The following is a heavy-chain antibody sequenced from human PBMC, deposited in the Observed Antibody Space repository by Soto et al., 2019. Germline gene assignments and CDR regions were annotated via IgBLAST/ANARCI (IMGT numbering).Heavy chain of an antibody. J-gene: IGHJ5*02. CDR2: MNPNSGNT. V-gene: IGHV1-8*01. CDR1: GYTFTSYD. Sequence: QVKLVQSGAEVKKPGASVKVSCKASGYTFTSYDINWVRQATGQGLEWMGWMNPNSGNTGYAQKFQGRVTMTRNPSISTAYMELSSLRSEDTALYYCARERGSGSYYTPWFDPWGQGTLVTVSS. CDR3: ARERGSGSYYTPWFDP. D-gene: IGHD3-10*01.